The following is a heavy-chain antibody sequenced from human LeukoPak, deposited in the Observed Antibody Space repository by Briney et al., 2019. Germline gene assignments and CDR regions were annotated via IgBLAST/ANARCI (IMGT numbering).Heavy chain of an antibody. D-gene: IGHD3-3*01. J-gene: IGHJ5*02. CDR2: INPNSGGT. CDR3: ARAYYDFWSGYSKNWFDP. CDR1: GYTFTSYG. V-gene: IGHV1-2*02. Sequence: ASVKVSCKASGYTFTSYGISWVRQAPGQGLEWMGWINPNSGGTNYAQKFQGRVTMTRDTSISTAYMELSRLRSDDTAVYYCARAYYDFWSGYSKNWFDPWGQGTLVTVSS.